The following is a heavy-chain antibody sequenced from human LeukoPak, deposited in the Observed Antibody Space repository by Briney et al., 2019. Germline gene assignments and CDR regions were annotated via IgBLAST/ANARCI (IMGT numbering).Heavy chain of an antibody. Sequence: PGGSLRLSCAASGFTFSIYGMHWVRQAPGKGLEWVAVIWEDGTNIRYADSVKGRFTISRDNSKNTLYLQMNRLRAEDTAVYYCARGALRYSDYWGQGTLVTVSS. CDR3: ARGALRYSDY. V-gene: IGHV3-33*01. CDR2: IWEDGTNI. J-gene: IGHJ4*02. D-gene: IGHD3-9*01. CDR1: GFTFSIYG.